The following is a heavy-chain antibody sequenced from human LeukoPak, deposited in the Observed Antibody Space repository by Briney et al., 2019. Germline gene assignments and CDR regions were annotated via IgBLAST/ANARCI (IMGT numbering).Heavy chain of an antibody. J-gene: IGHJ4*02. V-gene: IGHV3-53*01. CDR2: IYSGGST. D-gene: IGHD1-26*01. CDR3: ARDAGRIDY. CDR1: GFTASNNS. Sequence: GGSLRLSCAASGFTASNNSMSWVRQAPGKGLEWVPVIYSGGSTYYADSVKGRFTISRDNSKNTLYLQMNSLRAEDTAVYYCARDAGRIDYWGQGTLVTVSS.